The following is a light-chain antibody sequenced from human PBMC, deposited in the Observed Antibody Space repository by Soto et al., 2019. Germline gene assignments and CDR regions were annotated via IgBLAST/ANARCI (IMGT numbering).Light chain of an antibody. CDR2: GAS. CDR3: QQYGSSPGT. CDR1: QSISDT. J-gene: IGKJ1*01. Sequence: EIVMTQSPATLSVSPGGRATLSCRASQSISDTLAWYQQKPGQGPRLLIYGASTRDTGIPDRFSGSGSGTDFTLTISRLEPEDFAVYYCQQYGSSPGTFGQGTKVDIK. V-gene: IGKV3-20*01.